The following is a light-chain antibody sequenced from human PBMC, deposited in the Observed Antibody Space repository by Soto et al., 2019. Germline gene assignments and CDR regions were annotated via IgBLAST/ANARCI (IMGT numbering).Light chain of an antibody. Sequence: DIQMTQSPSSLSPSVGDRVTITCRASQSISSYLNWYQQKPGKPPKLLIYAVSSFQSGVPSRFSGSGSGTDFSLTITSLQPEDFATYYCQQTYSTPRTFGQGTKVEIK. CDR3: QQTYSTPRT. CDR2: AVS. J-gene: IGKJ1*01. V-gene: IGKV1-39*01. CDR1: QSISSY.